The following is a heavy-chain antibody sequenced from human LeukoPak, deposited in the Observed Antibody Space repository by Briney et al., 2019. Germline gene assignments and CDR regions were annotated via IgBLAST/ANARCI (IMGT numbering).Heavy chain of an antibody. CDR3: ARGTYYDYVWGSSLGDY. V-gene: IGHV3-21*01. J-gene: IGHJ4*02. Sequence: GGSLRLSCAASGFTFSSYSMNWVRQAPGKGLNWVSSISSSSSYIYYADLVKGRFTISRDNAKNSLFLQMNSLRAEDTAVYYCARGTYYDYVWGSSLGDYWGQGTLVTVSS. CDR2: ISSSSSYI. CDR1: GFTFSSYS. D-gene: IGHD3-16*01.